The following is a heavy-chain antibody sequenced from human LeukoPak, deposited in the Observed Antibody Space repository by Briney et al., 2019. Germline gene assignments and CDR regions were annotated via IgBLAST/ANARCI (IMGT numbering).Heavy chain of an antibody. J-gene: IGHJ4*02. CDR3: AKETVAAPPIDD. D-gene: IGHD6-19*01. Sequence: GGSLRLSCAASGFTSSSYAMSWVRQAPGKGLEWVSAISGSGISTYYADSVKGRFTISRDNSKNTLYLQMNSLRAEDTAEYYCAKETVAAPPIDDWGQGTLVTVSS. V-gene: IGHV3-23*01. CDR2: ISGSGIST. CDR1: GFTSSSYA.